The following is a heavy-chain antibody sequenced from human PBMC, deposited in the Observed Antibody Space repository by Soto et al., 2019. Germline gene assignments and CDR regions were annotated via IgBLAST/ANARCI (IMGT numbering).Heavy chain of an antibody. Sequence: QVELQESGPGLVKPSETLSLTCSVSGASITSHYWSWIRQSAGEGLQWIGRVYARGATNYNPSLKSRVTISGDTSTNQVSLKLTSVTAADTAVYFCARSSGDDFFYYGMDVWGHGTTVTVSS. CDR1: GASITSHY. D-gene: IGHD4-17*01. CDR2: VYARGAT. CDR3: ARSSGDDFFYYGMDV. J-gene: IGHJ6*02. V-gene: IGHV4-4*07.